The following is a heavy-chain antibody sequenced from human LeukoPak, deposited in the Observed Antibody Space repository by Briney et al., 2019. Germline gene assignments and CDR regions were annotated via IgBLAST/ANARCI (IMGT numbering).Heavy chain of an antibody. D-gene: IGHD2-2*01. V-gene: IGHV3-30*02. Sequence: GGSLRLSCAASGFTFSSSGMHWVRQAPGKGLEWVAFIRYDGSNKYYADSVKGRFTISRDNSKNTLYLQMNSLRAEDTAVYYCAKDPRALTIVVVPAALIRYWGQGTLVTVSS. CDR2: IRYDGSNK. CDR3: AKDPRALTIVVVPAALIRY. CDR1: GFTFSSSG. J-gene: IGHJ4*02.